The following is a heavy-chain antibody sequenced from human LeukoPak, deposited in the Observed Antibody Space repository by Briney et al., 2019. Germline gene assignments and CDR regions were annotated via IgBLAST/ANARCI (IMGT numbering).Heavy chain of an antibody. CDR3: ARVNYYDSGSTNWFDP. V-gene: IGHV1-18*01. CDR1: GYTFTTYG. Sequence: ASVKVSCRASGYTFTTYGITWVRQAPGQGLEWVGWISVYNGNTNYAQNLQDRVTMTTDTSTNTAYMELRSLRSDDTAVHYCARVNYYDSGSTNWFDPWGQGILVTVSS. J-gene: IGHJ5*02. CDR2: ISVYNGNT. D-gene: IGHD3-10*01.